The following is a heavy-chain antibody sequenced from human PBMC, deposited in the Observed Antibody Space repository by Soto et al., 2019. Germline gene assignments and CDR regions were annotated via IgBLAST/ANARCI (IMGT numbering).Heavy chain of an antibody. CDR2: INHSGST. V-gene: IGHV4-34*01. D-gene: IGHD2-2*01. J-gene: IGHJ6*02. CDR1: GGSFSGYY. Sequence: QVQLQQWGAGLLKPSETLSLTCAVYGGSFSGYYWSWIRQPPGKGLEWIGEINHSGSTNYNPSLKSRVTISVYTSKNQFSLKLSSVTAADTAVYHCARHIVVVPAAIWMDYYYGMDVWGQGTTVTVSS. CDR3: ARHIVVVPAAIWMDYYYGMDV.